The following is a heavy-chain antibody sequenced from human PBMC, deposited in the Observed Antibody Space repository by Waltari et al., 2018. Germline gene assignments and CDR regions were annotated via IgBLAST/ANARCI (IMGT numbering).Heavy chain of an antibody. D-gene: IGHD6-19*01. J-gene: IGHJ4*02. CDR2: IYYSGST. Sequence: QLQLQESGQGLVKPSETLSFTCTVSGGSIRSSSYYWGWIRQPPGKGLEWIGSIYYSGSTYYNPSLKSRVTISVDTSKNQFSLKLSSVTAADTAVYYCATKRESSASGFDYWGQGTLVTVSS. V-gene: IGHV4-39*01. CDR3: ATKRESSASGFDY. CDR1: GGSIRSSSYY.